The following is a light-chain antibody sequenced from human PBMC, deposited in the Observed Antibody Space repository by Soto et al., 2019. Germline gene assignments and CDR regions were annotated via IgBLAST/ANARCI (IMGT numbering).Light chain of an antibody. CDR1: SSDVGGYNY. CDR3: SSYISSITLV. CDR2: DVS. Sequence: QSALTQPASVSGSPGQSITISCTGTSSDVGGYNYVSWYQQHPGKAPKLMIYDVSNRPLGVSNRFSGSKSGNTASLTISGLQAEDEADYYCSSYISSITLVFGTGTKLTVL. V-gene: IGLV2-14*01. J-gene: IGLJ1*01.